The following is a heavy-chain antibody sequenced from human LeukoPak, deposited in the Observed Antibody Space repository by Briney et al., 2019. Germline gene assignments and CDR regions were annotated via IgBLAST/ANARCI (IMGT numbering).Heavy chain of an antibody. CDR1: GFAFSSYS. J-gene: IGHJ3*02. Sequence: GGSLRLSCAASGFAFSSYSMNWVRQAPGKGLEWVSSISSISSYIYYADSVKGRFTVSRDNAKNSLYLQMDSLRAEDTAVYYCARDPSGTYYPRVSGALDIWGQGTMVTVSS. CDR3: ARDPSGTYYPRVSGALDI. D-gene: IGHD1-26*01. CDR2: ISSISSYI. V-gene: IGHV3-21*01.